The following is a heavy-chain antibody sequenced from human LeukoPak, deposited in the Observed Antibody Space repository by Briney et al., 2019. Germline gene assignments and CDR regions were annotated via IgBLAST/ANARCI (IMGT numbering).Heavy chain of an antibody. CDR1: GDSVSSNSAA. CDR2: TYYRSKWYN. J-gene: IGHJ5*02. D-gene: IGHD6-25*01. CDR3: ARRTAAASNPINWFDP. V-gene: IGHV6-1*01. Sequence: SQTLSLTCAISGDSVSSNSAAGNWIRQSPSRGLEWLGRTYYRSKWYNDYAISVKSRITINPDTSKNQFSLHLNSVTPGDTAVYYCARRTAAASNPINWFDPWGQGTLVTVSS.